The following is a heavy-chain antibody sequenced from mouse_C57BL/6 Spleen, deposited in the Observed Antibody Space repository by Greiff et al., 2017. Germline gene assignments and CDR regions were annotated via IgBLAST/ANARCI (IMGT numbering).Heavy chain of an antibody. CDR2: INPSNGGT. V-gene: IGHV1-53*01. CDR1: GYTFTSYW. J-gene: IGHJ2*01. D-gene: IGHD2-2*01. Sequence: QVQLKQPGTELVKPGASVKLSCKASGYTFTSYWMHWVKQRPGQGLEWIGNINPSNGGTNYNEKFKSKATLTVDKSSSTAYMQLSSLTSDDAAVYYCARLRVYYGYDGFDYWGQGTTLTVSS. CDR3: ARLRVYYGYDGFDY.